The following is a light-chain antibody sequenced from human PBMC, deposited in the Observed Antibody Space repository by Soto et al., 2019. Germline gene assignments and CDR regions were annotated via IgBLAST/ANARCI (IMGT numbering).Light chain of an antibody. Sequence: EIVLTQSPGTLSLSPGERATLSCRASQSVSNNYLAWYQQKPGQAPSLLIYGASSRATGIPDRFSGSGSGTEFTLTISRLEPEDFAVYYCQQYGTSFTFGPGTKVDI. J-gene: IGKJ3*01. CDR2: GAS. CDR3: QQYGTSFT. V-gene: IGKV3-20*01. CDR1: QSVSNNY.